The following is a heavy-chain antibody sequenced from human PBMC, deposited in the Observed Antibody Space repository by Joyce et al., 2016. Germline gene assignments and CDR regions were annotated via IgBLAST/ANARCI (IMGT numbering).Heavy chain of an antibody. J-gene: IGHJ4*02. CDR3: ARSSYTNGIFDY. V-gene: IGHV3-21*06. D-gene: IGHD2-8*01. Sequence: EVQLVESGGGLVKPGGSLRLSCSASGFTFSSYSMSWGRQAPGKGLEWVSSLSSSSSYIKYTDSVKCRFTISRDNAKNSLYLQMNSLRVEDTAVYYCARSSYTNGIFDYWGQGTLVTVSS. CDR1: GFTFSSYS. CDR2: LSSSSSYI.